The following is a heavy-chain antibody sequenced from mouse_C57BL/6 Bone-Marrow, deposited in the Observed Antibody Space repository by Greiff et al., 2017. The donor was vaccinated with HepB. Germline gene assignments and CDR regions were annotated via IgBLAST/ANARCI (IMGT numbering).Heavy chain of an antibody. D-gene: IGHD1-1*01. Sequence: EVQLQQSGAELVRPGASVKLSCTASGFNIKDYYMHWVKQRPEQGLEWIGRIDPEDGDTEYAPKFQGKATMTADTSSNTAYLQLSSLTSEDTAVYYCTPYYYYGSSHYFDYWGQGTTLTVSS. CDR1: GFNIKDYY. J-gene: IGHJ2*01. CDR3: TPYYYYGSSHYFDY. CDR2: IDPEDGDT. V-gene: IGHV14-1*01.